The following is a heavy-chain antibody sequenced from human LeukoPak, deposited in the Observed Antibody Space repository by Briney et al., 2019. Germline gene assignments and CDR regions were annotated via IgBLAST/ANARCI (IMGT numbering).Heavy chain of an antibody. CDR3: ARDTDTYSYGLGY. J-gene: IGHJ4*02. Sequence: SETLSLTCAVYGGSFSGYYWSWIRQPPGKGLEWIGEINHSGSTNYNPSLKSRVTISVDTSKNRFSLKLSSVTAADTAVYYCARDTDTYSYGLGYWGQGTLVTVSS. D-gene: IGHD5-18*01. CDR2: INHSGST. V-gene: IGHV4-34*01. CDR1: GGSFSGYY.